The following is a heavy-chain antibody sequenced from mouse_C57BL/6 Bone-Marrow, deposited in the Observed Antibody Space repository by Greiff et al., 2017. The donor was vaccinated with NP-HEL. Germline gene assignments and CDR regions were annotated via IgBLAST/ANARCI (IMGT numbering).Heavy chain of an antibody. J-gene: IGHJ3*01. CDR1: GFTFSSYT. D-gene: IGHD2-4*01. Sequence: DVKLVESGGGLVKPGGSLKLSCAASGFTFSSYTMSWVRQTPEKRLEWVATISGGGGNTYYPDSVKGRFTISRDNAKNTLYLQMSSLRSEDTALYYCARHDFPFAYWGQGTLVTVSA. CDR2: ISGGGGNT. CDR3: ARHDFPFAY. V-gene: IGHV5-9*01.